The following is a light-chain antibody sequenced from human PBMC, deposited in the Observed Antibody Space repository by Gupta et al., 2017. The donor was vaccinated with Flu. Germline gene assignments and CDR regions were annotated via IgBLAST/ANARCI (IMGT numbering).Light chain of an antibody. Sequence: EIVLTQSPATLSLSPGERATLSCRASQSVSSYLAWYQQKPVQSPRLLIYDASNRATGIPARFSGSGSGTDFTLTISSLVPEDFAVYYCQQRSNWPRALTFGGGTKVEIK. V-gene: IGKV3-11*01. J-gene: IGKJ4*01. CDR1: QSVSSY. CDR3: QQRSNWPRALT. CDR2: DAS.